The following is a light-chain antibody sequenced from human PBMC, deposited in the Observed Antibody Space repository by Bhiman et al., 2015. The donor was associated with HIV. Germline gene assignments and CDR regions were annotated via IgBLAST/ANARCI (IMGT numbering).Light chain of an antibody. J-gene: IGLJ2*01. V-gene: IGLV1-44*01. CDR2: NNN. Sequence: QSVLTQPPSASGTPGQRVTISCSGSSSNIGSNTVNWYQQLPGTAPKLLIYNNNQRPSGVPDRFSGSKSGTSASLAISGLQAEDEAHYYCCSYAGSNTFLFGGGTKLTVL. CDR1: SSNIGSNT. CDR3: CSYAGSNTFL.